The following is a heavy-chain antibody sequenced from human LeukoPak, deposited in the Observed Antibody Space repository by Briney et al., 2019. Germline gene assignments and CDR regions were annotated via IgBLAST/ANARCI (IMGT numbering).Heavy chain of an antibody. CDR2: ISSSSSYI. J-gene: IGHJ4*02. Sequence: GGSLRLSCEPSGFTFSSYSMNWVRQAPGKGLEWVSSISSSSSYIYYADSVKSRFTISRDNAKNSLYLQMNSLRAEDTAVYYCARVYSWPPAIDYWGQGTLVTVSS. CDR3: ARVYSWPPAIDY. D-gene: IGHD2-15*01. V-gene: IGHV3-21*01. CDR1: GFTFSSYS.